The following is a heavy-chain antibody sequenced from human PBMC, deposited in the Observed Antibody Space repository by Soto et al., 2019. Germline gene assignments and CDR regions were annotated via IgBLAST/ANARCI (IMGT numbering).Heavy chain of an antibody. CDR1: DGSITSAGYS. CDR3: ARGHDSYGLDV. Sequence: SETLSLTCTVSDGSITSAGYSWNVIRKPPGKGLEWGGYIYQSWSSSANTSLKSSVTMALNRSKNQFSLNLPSVNAADTAVYFCARGHDSYGLDVWGQGTTVTVSS. J-gene: IGHJ6*02. V-gene: IGHV4-30-2*01. D-gene: IGHD1-1*01. CDR2: IYQSWSS.